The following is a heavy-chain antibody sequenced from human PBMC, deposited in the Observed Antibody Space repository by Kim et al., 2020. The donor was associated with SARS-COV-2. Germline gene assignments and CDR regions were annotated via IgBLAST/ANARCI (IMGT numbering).Heavy chain of an antibody. J-gene: IGHJ4*01. CDR1: GFTFSTYT. CDR2: ISSGGGKI. D-gene: IGHD3-10*01. Sequence: GGSLRLSCAVSGFTFSTYTMNWVRQAPGKGLEWVASISSGGGKIYYADSVKGRFTISRDNSKNSLFLQMNSLRAEDTAVYYCAREGGGTGSNFGDLDYWG. V-gene: IGHV3-21*01. CDR3: AREGGGTGSNFGDLDY.